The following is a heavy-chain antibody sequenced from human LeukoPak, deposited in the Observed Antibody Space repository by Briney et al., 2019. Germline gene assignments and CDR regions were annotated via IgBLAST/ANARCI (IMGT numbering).Heavy chain of an antibody. CDR3: ARLWSTYCSGGSCPHQPNY. Sequence: SETLSLTCTVSGGSISSYYWNWIRQPPGKGLEWIGYISHSGSTNYNPSLKSRVTISVDTSKNQFSLDLISVTAADTALYYCARLWSTYCSGGSCPHQPNYWGQGTLVTVSS. CDR1: GGSISSYY. CDR2: ISHSGST. J-gene: IGHJ4*02. D-gene: IGHD2-15*01. V-gene: IGHV4-59*08.